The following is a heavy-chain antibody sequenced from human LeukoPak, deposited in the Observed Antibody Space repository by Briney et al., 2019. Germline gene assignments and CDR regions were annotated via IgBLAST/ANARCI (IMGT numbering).Heavy chain of an antibody. D-gene: IGHD2-15*01. V-gene: IGHV1-69*13. CDR2: IIPIFGTA. CDR3: ARGGCSGGSCYRPDWFDP. J-gene: IGHJ5*02. CDR1: GGTFSSYA. Sequence: GASVRVSCKASGGTFSSYAISWVRQAPGQGLEWMGGIIPIFGTANYAQKFQGRVTITADESTSTAYMELSSLRSEDTAVYYCARGGCSGGSCYRPDWFDPWGQGTLVTVSS.